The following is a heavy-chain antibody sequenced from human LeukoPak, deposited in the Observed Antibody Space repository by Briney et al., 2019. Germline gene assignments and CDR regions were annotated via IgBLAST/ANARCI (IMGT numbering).Heavy chain of an antibody. CDR3: ARDYNFDY. J-gene: IGHJ4*02. CDR1: SDSISSIN. V-gene: IGHV3-48*03. CDR2: ISSSESAI. Sequence: LSLTCAVSSDSISSINWWSWVRQPPGKGLEWISYISSSESAIYYADSVKGRFTISRDNAKNSLYLQMNSLRAEDTAVYYCARDYNFDYWGQGTLVTVSS.